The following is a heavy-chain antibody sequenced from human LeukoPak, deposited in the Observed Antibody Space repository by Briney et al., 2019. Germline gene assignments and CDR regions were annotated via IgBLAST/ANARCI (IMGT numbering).Heavy chain of an antibody. CDR1: GFTVSSNY. CDR3: AKAADGGTRYYYYYMDV. CDR2: IYSAGST. D-gene: IGHD1-26*01. V-gene: IGHV3-53*01. J-gene: IGHJ6*03. Sequence: PGGSLRLSCAVSGFTVSSNYMNWVRRAPGKGLEWVSVIYSAGSTYYADSVKGRFTISRDNSKNTVYLQMNSLRAEDTAVYYCAKAADGGTRYYYYYMDVWGKGTTVTVSS.